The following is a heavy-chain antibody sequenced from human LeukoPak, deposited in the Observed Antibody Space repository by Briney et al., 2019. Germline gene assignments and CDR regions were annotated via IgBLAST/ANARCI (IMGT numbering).Heavy chain of an antibody. CDR1: GYTFTSYG. CDR3: AGDYGSGGYDHYYYYGMDV. CDR2: IIPILGIA. D-gene: IGHD3-10*01. V-gene: IGHV1-69*04. Sequence: ASVKVSCKASGYTFTSYGISWVRQSPGQGLEWMGRIIPILGIANYAQKFQGRVTITADKSTSTAYMELSSLRSEDTAVYYCAGDYGSGGYDHYYYYGMDVWGQGTTVTVSS. J-gene: IGHJ6*02.